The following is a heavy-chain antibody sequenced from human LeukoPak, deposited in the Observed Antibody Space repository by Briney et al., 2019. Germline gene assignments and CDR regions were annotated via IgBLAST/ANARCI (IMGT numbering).Heavy chain of an antibody. J-gene: IGHJ5*02. V-gene: IGHV3-21*06. CDR1: GFTFSSYN. CDR2: ITSSSSYI. Sequence: GGSLRLSCAASGFTFSSYNMNWVRQAPGKGPEWVSSITSSSSYIYYVDSVKGRFTISRDNAKNSLYLQMDSLRVEDTAVYYCARDPLNGRSGWFDPWGQGTLVTVSS. CDR3: ARDPLNGRSGWFDP.